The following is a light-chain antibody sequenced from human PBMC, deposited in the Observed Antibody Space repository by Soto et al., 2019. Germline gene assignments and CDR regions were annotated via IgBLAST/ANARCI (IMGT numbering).Light chain of an antibody. V-gene: IGKV1-33*01. J-gene: IGKJ5*01. Sequence: DIQMTQSPSSLSASVGDRVTITCQASQDISNYLNWYQQKPGKAPKLLIYDASNLETGVPSRFSGSGSGTDFTFTISSLQPEDIATYYCQQYDTLPPESTFGQGTRLEIK. CDR1: QDISNY. CDR2: DAS. CDR3: QQYDTLPPEST.